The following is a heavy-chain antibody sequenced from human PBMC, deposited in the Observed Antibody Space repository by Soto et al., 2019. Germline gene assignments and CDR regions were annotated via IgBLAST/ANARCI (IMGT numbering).Heavy chain of an antibody. D-gene: IGHD6-19*01. CDR1: GFTFSKFE. CDR3: VRDNIPMAGLDY. J-gene: IGHJ4*02. V-gene: IGHV3-48*03. Sequence: EVQLVQSGGGLVQPGGSLRLSCAVSGFTFSKFEMNWVRQAPGKGLEWVSYISSGGSLTKYVHSVKGRFTISRDNAKNSLHLLMNSLRDEDTAVYYCVRDNIPMAGLDYWGQGSLVTVSS. CDR2: ISSGGSLT.